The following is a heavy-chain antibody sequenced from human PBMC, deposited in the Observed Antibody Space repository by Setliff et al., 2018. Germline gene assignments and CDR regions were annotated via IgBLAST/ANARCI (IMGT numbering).Heavy chain of an antibody. CDR1: GGSISSPNW. Sequence: PSETLSLTCAVSGGSISSPNWWNWVRQPPGKGLEWIGEIYHSGTTNYNPPLKSRVTMSVDKSRNQFSLRLTSVTAADTAIYYCTRAYSGSHDYWGQGTLVTVSS. CDR2: IYHSGTT. V-gene: IGHV4-4*02. CDR3: TRAYSGSHDY. D-gene: IGHD1-26*01. J-gene: IGHJ4*02.